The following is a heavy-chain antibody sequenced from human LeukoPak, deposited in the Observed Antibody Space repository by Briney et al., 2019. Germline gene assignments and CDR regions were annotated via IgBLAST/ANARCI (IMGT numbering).Heavy chain of an antibody. J-gene: IGHJ6*03. V-gene: IGHV3-23*05. Sequence: PGGSLRLSCAASGFTFSSYAMSWVRQAPGKGLEWVSAIFSSRDSTYYADSVKGRFTISRDNSKNTLYLQMNSLRAEDTAVYYCAKADGGQWPSSYYYYYMDVWGKGTTVTVSS. CDR1: GFTFSSYA. CDR3: AKADGGQWPSSYYYYYMDV. CDR2: IFSSRDST. D-gene: IGHD6-19*01.